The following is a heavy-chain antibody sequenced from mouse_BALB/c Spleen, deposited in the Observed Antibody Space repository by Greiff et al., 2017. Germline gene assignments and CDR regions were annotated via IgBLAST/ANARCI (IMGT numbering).Heavy chain of an antibody. CDR3: AREGGNPYAMDY. D-gene: IGHD2-1*01. V-gene: IGHV5-17*02. CDR2: ISSGSSTI. Sequence: EVQGVESGGGLVQPGGSRKLSCAASGFTFSSFGMHWVRQAPEKGLEWVAYISSGSSTIYYADTVKGRFTISRDNPKNTLFLQMTSLRSEDTAMYYCAREGGNPYAMDYWGQGTSVTVSS. J-gene: IGHJ4*01. CDR1: GFTFSSFG.